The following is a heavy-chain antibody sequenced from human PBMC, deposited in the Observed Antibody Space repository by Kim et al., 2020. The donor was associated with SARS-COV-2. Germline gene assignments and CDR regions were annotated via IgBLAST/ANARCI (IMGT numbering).Heavy chain of an antibody. Sequence: GGSLRLSCAASGFTFSSYAMHWVRQAPGKGLEWVAVISYDGSNKYYADSVKGRFTISRDNSKNTLYLQMNSLRAEDTAVYYCARAKYSSGWYYVDYWGQG. CDR3: ARAKYSSGWYYVDY. D-gene: IGHD6-19*01. J-gene: IGHJ4*02. CDR1: GFTFSSYA. V-gene: IGHV3-30-3*01. CDR2: ISYDGSNK.